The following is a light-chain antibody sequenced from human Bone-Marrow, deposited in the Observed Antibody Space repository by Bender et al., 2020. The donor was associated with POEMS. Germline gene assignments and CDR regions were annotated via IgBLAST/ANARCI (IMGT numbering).Light chain of an antibody. J-gene: IGLJ3*02. V-gene: IGLV2-11*01. CDR1: SSDIGGYPH. Sequence: QSALTQPRSVSGSPGQSVTISCTGSSSDIGGYPHVSWYQQYPGKAPRLMISDVSKRPPGVSDRFSGSKSGITASLTISGLQAEDEADYHCCSHEGHNRVFGGGTKVTVL. CDR3: CSHEGHNRV. CDR2: DVS.